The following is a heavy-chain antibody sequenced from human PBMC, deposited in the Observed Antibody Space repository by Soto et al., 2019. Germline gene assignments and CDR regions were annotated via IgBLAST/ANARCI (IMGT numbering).Heavy chain of an antibody. V-gene: IGHV1-3*01. Sequence: GASVKVSCKASGYTFTSYAMHWVRQAPGQRLEWMGWINAGNGNTKYSQKFQGRVTITRDTSASTAYMELSRLRSEDTAVYYCARCPLGWFFRYYGMEVWGQGTTVTVAS. D-gene: IGHD3-3*01. CDR1: GYTFTSYA. J-gene: IGHJ6*02. CDR3: ARCPLGWFFRYYGMEV. CDR2: INAGNGNT.